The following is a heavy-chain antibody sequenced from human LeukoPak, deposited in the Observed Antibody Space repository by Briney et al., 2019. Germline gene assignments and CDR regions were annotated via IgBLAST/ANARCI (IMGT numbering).Heavy chain of an antibody. Sequence: PGGSLRLSCAASGFTFSSYAMSWVRQAPGKGLEWVSAISGSGGSTYYADSVKGRFTISRDNSKNTLYLQMNSLRAEDTAVYYCAKATYYDILTGCEDYWGQGTLVTVSS. D-gene: IGHD3-9*01. J-gene: IGHJ4*02. V-gene: IGHV3-23*01. CDR1: GFTFSSYA. CDR3: AKATYYDILTGCEDY. CDR2: ISGSGGST.